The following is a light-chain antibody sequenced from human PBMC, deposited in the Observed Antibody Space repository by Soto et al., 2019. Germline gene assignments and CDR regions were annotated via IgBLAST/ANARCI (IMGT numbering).Light chain of an antibody. V-gene: IGKV3-11*01. Sequence: EIVLTQSPATLSLSPGQRATLSCRASQSVGSSLAWYQQKPGQAPRLLIYGASNRATGIPARFSGSGSGTDFTLTISSLEPEDFAVYYCQQRSNWPRTFGQGTKV. CDR1: QSVGSS. CDR3: QQRSNWPRT. J-gene: IGKJ1*01. CDR2: GAS.